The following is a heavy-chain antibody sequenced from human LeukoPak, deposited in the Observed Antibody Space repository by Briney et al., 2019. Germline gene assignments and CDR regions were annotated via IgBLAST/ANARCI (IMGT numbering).Heavy chain of an antibody. D-gene: IGHD1-26*01. J-gene: IGHJ4*02. Sequence: APVKVSCKASGYTFTTYYMHWVRQAPGQGLEWMGVITPSGGSITSAQKFQGRVTMTRDTSTSTVYMELSSLRSEDTAVYFCARDWELGYWGQGTLVTVSS. CDR1: GYTFTTYY. CDR2: ITPSGGSI. CDR3: ARDWELGY. V-gene: IGHV1-46*01.